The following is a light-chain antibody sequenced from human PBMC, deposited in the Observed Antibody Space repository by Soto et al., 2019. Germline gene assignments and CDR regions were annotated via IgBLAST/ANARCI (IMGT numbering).Light chain of an antibody. CDR3: QQYYSYPWT. J-gene: IGKJ1*01. Sequence: IQLTQSPSSLSASVGDRVTITCRASQAISSHLAWYQQKPGKAPKLLIYAASTLQSGVPSRFSGSGSGTDFTLTISCLQSEDFATYYCQQYYSYPWTFGQGTKVDIK. V-gene: IGKV1-9*01. CDR1: QAISSH. CDR2: AAS.